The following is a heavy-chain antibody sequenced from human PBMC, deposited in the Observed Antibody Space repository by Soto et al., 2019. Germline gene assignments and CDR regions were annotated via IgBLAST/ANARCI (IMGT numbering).Heavy chain of an antibody. CDR3: ARAGSPYYDSSGYYYVGAFDI. CDR1: GFTFSSYG. Sequence: VQLVESGGGVVQPGRSLRLSCAASGFTFSSYGMHWVRQAPGKGLEWVAVIWYDGSNKYYADSVKGRFTISRDNSKNTLYLQMNSLRAEDTAVYYCARAGSPYYDSSGYYYVGAFDIWGQGTMVTVSS. V-gene: IGHV3-33*01. J-gene: IGHJ3*02. D-gene: IGHD3-22*01. CDR2: IWYDGSNK.